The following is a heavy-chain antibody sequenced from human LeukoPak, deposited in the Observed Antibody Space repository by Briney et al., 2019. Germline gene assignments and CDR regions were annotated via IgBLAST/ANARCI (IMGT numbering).Heavy chain of an antibody. Sequence: GASVKVSCKASGYTFTGYYMHWVRQAPGQGLEWMGWINPNSGGTNYAQKFQGWVTMTRDTSISTAYMELSRLRFDDTAVYYCARGPVGATPDLDYWGQGTLVTVSS. V-gene: IGHV1-2*04. CDR2: INPNSGGT. D-gene: IGHD1-26*01. CDR3: ARGPVGATPDLDY. J-gene: IGHJ4*02. CDR1: GYTFTGYY.